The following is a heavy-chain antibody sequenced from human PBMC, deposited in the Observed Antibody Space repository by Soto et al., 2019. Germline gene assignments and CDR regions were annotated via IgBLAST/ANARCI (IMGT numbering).Heavy chain of an antibody. V-gene: IGHV3-33*01. D-gene: IGHD4-17*01. CDR1: GFTFSSYG. CDR3: ARVATVTAPDY. Sequence: QVQLVESGGGVVQPGRSLRLSCAASGFTFSSYGMHWFRQAPGKGLEWGAVIWYDGSNKYYADSVKGRFTISRDNSKNTLYLQMNSLRAEDTAVYYCARVATVTAPDYWGQGTLVTVSS. CDR2: IWYDGSNK. J-gene: IGHJ4*02.